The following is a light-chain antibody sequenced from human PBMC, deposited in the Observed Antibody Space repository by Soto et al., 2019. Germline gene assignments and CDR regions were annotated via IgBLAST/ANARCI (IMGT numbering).Light chain of an antibody. J-gene: IGKJ4*01. V-gene: IGKV1-5*03. CDR2: KAS. CDR3: QQFYDYPLN. Sequence: DIQMTQSPSTLSASIGDRVTITCRASQNIRNWLAWYQQKPGKAPKLLIYKASSLESGVPSRFSGSGSGTEFTLTISSLQPEDFATYYCQQFYDYPLNFGGGTKVDIK. CDR1: QNIRNW.